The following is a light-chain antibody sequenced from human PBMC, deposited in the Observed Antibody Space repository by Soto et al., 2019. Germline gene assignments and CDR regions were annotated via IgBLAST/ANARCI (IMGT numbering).Light chain of an antibody. CDR2: RAS. CDR1: QSVTSTY. J-gene: IGKJ3*01. Sequence: EIVMTQSPATLSVSPGERATLSCRASQSVTSTYLAWYQQKPGRAPRLLIHRASIRATGIPDRFSGSGSGTDFTLTISRLEPEDCAVYYCLQYGSAPFTFGPGTKVDT. CDR3: LQYGSAPFT. V-gene: IGKV3-20*01.